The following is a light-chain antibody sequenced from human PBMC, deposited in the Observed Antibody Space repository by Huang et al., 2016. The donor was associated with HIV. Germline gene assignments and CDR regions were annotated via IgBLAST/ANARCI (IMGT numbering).Light chain of an antibody. J-gene: IGKJ1*01. Sequence: DIQLTQSPSSLSAFVGDTLTITCRASQVIGNSLAWYQQKPGRPPKLLIYVASTLQSGVPSRFSGSGSGTDFTLTITNLQTEDIATYYCQKYDSAPRTFGQGTRVEV. V-gene: IGKV1-27*01. CDR3: QKYDSAPRT. CDR1: QVIGNS. CDR2: VAS.